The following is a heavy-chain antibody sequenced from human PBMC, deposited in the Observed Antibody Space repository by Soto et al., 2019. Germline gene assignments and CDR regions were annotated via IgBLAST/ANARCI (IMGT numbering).Heavy chain of an antibody. Sequence: VQLVESGGGLVQPGGSLRLSCAASGFTLSPFWMHWVRQAPGKGLVWVSRINSDASFTNYADSVKGRFTISRDNAKNTLYLQMNSLRAEDTAVYYCAASLSGDPYPLDYWGQGTLVTVSS. V-gene: IGHV3-74*01. CDR3: AASLSGDPYPLDY. D-gene: IGHD7-27*01. J-gene: IGHJ4*02. CDR2: INSDASFT. CDR1: GFTLSPFW.